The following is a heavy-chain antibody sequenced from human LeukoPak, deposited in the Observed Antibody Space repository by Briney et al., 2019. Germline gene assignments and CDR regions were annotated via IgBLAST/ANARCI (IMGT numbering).Heavy chain of an antibody. V-gene: IGHV3-15*01. Sequence: GGSLRLSCAASGFTFSNAWMSWVRQAPGKGLEWVGRIKSKTDGGTTDYAGPVKGRFTISRDDSKNTLYLQMNSLKTEDTAVYYCHTGGYGGEFDYWGQGTLVTVSS. CDR1: GFTFSNAW. J-gene: IGHJ4*02. CDR3: HTGGYGGEFDY. CDR2: IKSKTDGGTT. D-gene: IGHD3-16*01.